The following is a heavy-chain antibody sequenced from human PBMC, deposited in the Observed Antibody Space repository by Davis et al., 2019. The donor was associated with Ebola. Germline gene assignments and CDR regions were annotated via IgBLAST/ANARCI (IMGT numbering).Heavy chain of an antibody. CDR2: INPDGSFT. CDR1: GFTFNKYW. J-gene: IGHJ4*02. CDR3: ARGPTTVTTPFDY. Sequence: GESLKISCAASGFTFNKYWMHWVRQAPGKGLVWVSRINPDGSFTDYADSVKGRFSISRDSTSNTLYLQMNGLRAEDTAVYYCARGPTTVTTPFDYWGQGTLVTVSS. V-gene: IGHV3-74*01. D-gene: IGHD4-17*01.